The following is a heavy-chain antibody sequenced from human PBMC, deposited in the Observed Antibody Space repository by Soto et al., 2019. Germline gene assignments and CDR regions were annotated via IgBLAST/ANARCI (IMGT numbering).Heavy chain of an antibody. V-gene: IGHV3-23*01. CDR2: ISGSGGST. CDR1: GXTFSSYS. D-gene: IGHD3-22*01. Sequence: GSLRLSCAASGXTFSSYSMSWVRQAPGKGLEWVSAISGSGGSTYYADSVKGRFTIYRDNSKNTLYLQMNSLRAEDTAVYYCAKGSETYYYDSSGYLNWFDPWGQGTLGTVS. J-gene: IGHJ5*02. CDR3: AKGSETYYYDSSGYLNWFDP.